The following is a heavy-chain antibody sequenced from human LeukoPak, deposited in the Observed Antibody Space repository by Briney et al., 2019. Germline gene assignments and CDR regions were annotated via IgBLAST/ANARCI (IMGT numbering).Heavy chain of an antibody. CDR3: ARGGTYYPCIDY. CDR2: ISAYNGGT. D-gene: IGHD1-26*01. CDR1: GYSFSTTY. Sequence: ASVRVSCKASGYSFSTTYINWVRQAPGQGLEWMGRISAYNGGTAYAQKFQGRVTMTTDSSTTAAYMDLASLRSDDTAVYYCARGGTYYPCIDYWGQGTLVIVSS. J-gene: IGHJ4*01. V-gene: IGHV1-18*01.